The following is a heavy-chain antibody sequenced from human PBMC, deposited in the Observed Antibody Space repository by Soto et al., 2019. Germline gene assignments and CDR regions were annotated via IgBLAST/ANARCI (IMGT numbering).Heavy chain of an antibody. CDR1: GFTFSSYG. CDR3: AKALDYYYDSSGSAY. J-gene: IGHJ4*02. V-gene: IGHV3-30*18. Sequence: GGSLRLSCAASGFTFSSYGMHWVRQAPGKGLEWVAVISYDGSNKYYADSVKGRFTISRDNSKNTLYLQMNSLRAEDTAVYYCAKALDYYYDSSGSAYWGQGTLVTVSS. CDR2: ISYDGSNK. D-gene: IGHD3-22*01.